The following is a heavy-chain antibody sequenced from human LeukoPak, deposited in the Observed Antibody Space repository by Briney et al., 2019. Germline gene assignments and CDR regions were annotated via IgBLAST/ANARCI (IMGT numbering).Heavy chain of an antibody. Sequence: PSETLSLTCTVSGGSISSSSYYWGWIRQPPGKGLEWIGSIYYSGSTYYNPSLKSRVTISVDTSKNQFSLKLSSVTAADTAVYYCARELRPTSPNNWFDPWGQGTLVTVSS. CDR3: ARELRPTSPNNWFDP. J-gene: IGHJ5*02. V-gene: IGHV4-39*07. D-gene: IGHD5-12*01. CDR2: IYYSGST. CDR1: GGSISSSSYY.